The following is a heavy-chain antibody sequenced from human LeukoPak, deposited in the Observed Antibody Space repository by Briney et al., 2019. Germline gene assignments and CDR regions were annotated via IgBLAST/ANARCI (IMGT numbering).Heavy chain of an antibody. D-gene: IGHD2-8*01. J-gene: IGHJ3*02. V-gene: IGHV4-59*11. CDR1: GGSISGHY. CDR2: ISYSGGT. CDR3: ARERYCTNGVCYSLRAFDI. Sequence: SETLSLTCTVSGGSISGHYWSWIRQPPGKGLEWIGYISYSGGTNYNPSLKSRVTISVDTSQNQFSLKLSSVTAADTAVYYCARERYCTNGVCYSLRAFDIWGQGTMVTISS.